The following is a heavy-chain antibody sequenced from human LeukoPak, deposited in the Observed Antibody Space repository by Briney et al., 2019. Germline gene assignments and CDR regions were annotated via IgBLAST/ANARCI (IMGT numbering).Heavy chain of an antibody. D-gene: IGHD3-10*01. CDR1: GFTFSSYA. Sequence: HSGGSLRLSCAASGFTFSSYAMSWVRQAPGKGLEWVSAISGSGGSTYYADSVKGRFTISRDNSKNTLYLQMNSLRAEDTAVYYCAKGGSGRYYYYGMDVWGQGTTVTVSS. V-gene: IGHV3-23*01. J-gene: IGHJ6*02. CDR2: ISGSGGST. CDR3: AKGGSGRYYYYGMDV.